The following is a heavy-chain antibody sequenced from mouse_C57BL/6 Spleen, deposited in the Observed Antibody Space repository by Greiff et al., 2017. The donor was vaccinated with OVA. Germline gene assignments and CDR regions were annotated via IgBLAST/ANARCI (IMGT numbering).Heavy chain of an antibody. J-gene: IGHJ1*03. CDR2: IYPGNSDT. CDR3: TRSDYYGSSGYFDV. Sequence: VQLQQSGTVLARPGASVKMSCKTSGYTFTSYWMHWVKQRPGQGLEWIGAIYPGNSDTSYNQKFKGKATLTAGTSASAAYMALSSLTKKDSAFDYCTRSDYYGSSGYFDVWGTGTTVTVSS. D-gene: IGHD1-1*01. V-gene: IGHV1-5*01. CDR1: GYTFTSYW.